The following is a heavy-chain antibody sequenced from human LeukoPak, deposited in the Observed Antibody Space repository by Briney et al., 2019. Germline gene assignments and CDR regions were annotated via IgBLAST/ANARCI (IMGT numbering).Heavy chain of an antibody. D-gene: IGHD7-27*01. J-gene: IGHJ4*02. CDR3: AARNGGPYYFDY. V-gene: IGHV3-30-3*01. CDR1: GFTFSSYA. CDR2: ISHDGSIK. Sequence: PGGSLRLSCAASGFTFSSYAMHWVRQAPGKGLEWVAVISHDGSIKYYADSVKGRFTISRDNFNNTLYLSMDSLRAEDTAVYYCAARNGGPYYFDYWGQGALVTVSS.